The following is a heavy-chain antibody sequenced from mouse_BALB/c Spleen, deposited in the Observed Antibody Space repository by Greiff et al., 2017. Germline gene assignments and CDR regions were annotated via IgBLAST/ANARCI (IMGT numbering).Heavy chain of an antibody. Sequence: VQRVESGPGLVAPSQSLSITCTVSGFSLTSYGVHWVRQPPGKGLEWLGVIWAGGSTNYNSALMSRLSISKDNSKSQVFLKMNSLQTDDTAMYYCAREDGSSLGFDYWGQGTTLTVSS. CDR3: AREDGSSLGFDY. CDR2: IWAGGST. CDR1: GFSLTSYG. V-gene: IGHV2-9*02. D-gene: IGHD1-1*01. J-gene: IGHJ2*01.